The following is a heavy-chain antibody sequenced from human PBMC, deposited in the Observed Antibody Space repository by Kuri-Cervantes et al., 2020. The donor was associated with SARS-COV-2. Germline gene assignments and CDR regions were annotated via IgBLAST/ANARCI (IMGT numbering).Heavy chain of an antibody. Sequence: GGSLRLSCAASGFTFSSYSMNWVRQAPGKGLEWVSFISSSSNYIYYADSLKGRFTISRDNAKNSLYLQMNSPRAEDTAVYYCARDGSRYSTSSFNYYYYKDVWGKGTTVTVSS. D-gene: IGHD6-6*01. CDR2: ISSSSNYI. CDR1: GFTFSSYS. V-gene: IGHV3-21*01. J-gene: IGHJ6*03. CDR3: ARDGSRYSTSSFNYYYYKDV.